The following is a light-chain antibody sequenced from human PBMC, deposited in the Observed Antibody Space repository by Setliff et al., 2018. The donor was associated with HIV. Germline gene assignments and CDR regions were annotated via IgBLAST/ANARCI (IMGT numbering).Light chain of an antibody. CDR1: SSDVGGYDY. CDR2: DVT. V-gene: IGLV2-14*03. Sequence: QSALAQPASVSGSPGQSITISCTGTSSDVGGYDYVSWYQQHPGKAPKLMIYDVTNRPAGLSNRFSGSKSGNTASLTISGLQAEDEADYYCSSYTSGTTRVVFGGGTKGTVL. CDR3: SSYTSGTTRVV. J-gene: IGLJ2*01.